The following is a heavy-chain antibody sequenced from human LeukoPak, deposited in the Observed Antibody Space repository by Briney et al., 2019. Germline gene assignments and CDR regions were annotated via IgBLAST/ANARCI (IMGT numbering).Heavy chain of an antibody. CDR3: ARDPFYYDSRGYYYVGYFDY. CDR2: IYYSGST. J-gene: IGHJ4*02. CDR1: GDSISGSSYY. Sequence: SETLSLTCSVSGDSISGSSYYWGWIRQPPGKGLEWIGSIYYSGSTYYNPSLKSRVTISVDTSKNQFSLKLTSVTAADTAVYYCARDPFYYDSRGYYYVGYFDYWGQGTLVTVSS. D-gene: IGHD3-22*01. V-gene: IGHV4-39*07.